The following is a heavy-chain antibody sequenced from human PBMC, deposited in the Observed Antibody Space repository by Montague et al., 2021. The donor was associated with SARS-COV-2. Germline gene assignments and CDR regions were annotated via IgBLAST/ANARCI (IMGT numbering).Heavy chain of an antibody. D-gene: IGHD3-22*01. CDR1: GGSISSSSYY. CDR3: ARDTRITMIVVVQGYGMDV. V-gene: IGHV4-39*07. CDR2: IYYSGST. Sequence: SETLSLTCTVSGGSISSSSYYWGWIRQPPGKGLEWIGSIYYSGSTYHNPSLKSRVTISVDTSKNQFSLKLSSVTAADTAVYYCARDTRITMIVVVQGYGMDVWGQGTTVTVSS. J-gene: IGHJ6*02.